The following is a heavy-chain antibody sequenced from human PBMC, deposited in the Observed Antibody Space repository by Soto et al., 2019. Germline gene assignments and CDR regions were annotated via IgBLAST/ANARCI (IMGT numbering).Heavy chain of an antibody. Sequence: PGGSLRLSCAASGFPFSSYSMNWVRQAPGKGLEWVSSISSSSSYIYYADSVKGRFTISIEKAKNSLYLQMNSLRAEDTAVYYCAREGEDSSSWLDYSVQGTMVTVSS. J-gene: IGHJ4*02. D-gene: IGHD6-13*01. CDR1: GFPFSSYS. CDR3: AREGEDSSSWLDY. CDR2: ISSSSSYI. V-gene: IGHV3-21*01.